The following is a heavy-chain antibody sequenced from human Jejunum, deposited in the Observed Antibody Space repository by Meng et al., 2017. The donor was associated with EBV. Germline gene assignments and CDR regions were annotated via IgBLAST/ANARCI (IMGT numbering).Heavy chain of an antibody. CDR2: IHHSGST. J-gene: IGHJ4*02. CDR3: ARDRGVEDY. Sequence: VQLQESGPGLVKPSRTLSLTGAASGGSISTDNWWSWVRQPPGKGLEYIGEIHHSGSTKYNPSLKSRVTISVDKSNNHFSLKLSSVTAADTAVYYCARDRGVEDYWGQGTLVTVSS. CDR1: GGSISTDNW. V-gene: IGHV4-4*02. D-gene: IGHD5-24*01.